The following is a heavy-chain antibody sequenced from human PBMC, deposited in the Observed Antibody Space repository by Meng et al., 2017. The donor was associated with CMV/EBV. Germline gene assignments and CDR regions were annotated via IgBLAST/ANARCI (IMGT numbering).Heavy chain of an antibody. CDR3: ARHDWNYRSHYYYGMDV. V-gene: IGHV5-51*01. J-gene: IGHJ6*02. CDR2: IYPGDSDT. Sequence: GESLKISCKGSGYSFTSYWIGWVRQMPGKGLEWMGIIYPGDSDTRYSPSFQGQVTISADKSISTAYLQWSSLKASDTAMYYWARHDWNYRSHYYYGMDVWGQGTTVTVSS. D-gene: IGHD1-7*01. CDR1: GYSFTSYW.